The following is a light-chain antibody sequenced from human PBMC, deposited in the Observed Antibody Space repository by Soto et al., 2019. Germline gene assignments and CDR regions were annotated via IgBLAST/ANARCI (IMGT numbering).Light chain of an antibody. J-gene: IGKJ5*01. Sequence: EIVLTQSPGTLSLPPGERATLSCRASQSVGSYLAWYQQKPGQAPRLLIYDASNRATGIPGRFSCSGSGTDFTLTISSLEPEDFAIYYCQQRSNWPITFGQGTRLEIK. CDR1: QSVGSY. V-gene: IGKV3-11*01. CDR2: DAS. CDR3: QQRSNWPIT.